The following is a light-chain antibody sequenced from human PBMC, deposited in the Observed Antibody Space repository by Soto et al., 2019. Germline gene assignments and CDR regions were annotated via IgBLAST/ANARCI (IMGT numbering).Light chain of an antibody. CDR2: AAS. V-gene: IGKV1-9*01. Sequence: IQLTQSPSSLSASVGDRFTVACRSSQDIAIYLAWYQQKPGEAPKLLMYAASTLYGGVPSRFSGSGSGTDLALTITSLQAEDFASYYCQQXRMYTSTFGGGXXX. J-gene: IGKJ4*01. CDR3: QQXRMYTST. CDR1: QDIAIY.